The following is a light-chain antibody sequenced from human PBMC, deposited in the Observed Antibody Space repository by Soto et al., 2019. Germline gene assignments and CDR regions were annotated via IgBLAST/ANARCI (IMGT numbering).Light chain of an antibody. CDR3: QKYSSVPV. V-gene: IGKV1-27*01. CDR2: AAS. CDR1: QGIRNF. J-gene: IGKJ3*01. Sequence: DIQMTQSPPSLSASVGDRVTITCRASQGIRNFVAWYQQKPGKAPKLLIYAASTLQSGVASRFRGSGSGTDFTLTINSLQTEDVATYSCQKYSSVPVFGPGTKVEIK.